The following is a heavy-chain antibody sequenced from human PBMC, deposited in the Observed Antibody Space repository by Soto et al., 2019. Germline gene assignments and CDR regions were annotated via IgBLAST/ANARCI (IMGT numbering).Heavy chain of an antibody. D-gene: IGHD6-19*01. CDR1: GFTVSSNY. Sequence: EVQLVESGGGLVQPGGSLRLSCAASGFTVSSNYMSWVRQAPGKGLEWVSVIYSGGSTYYADSVKGRFTISRDNSKNTLYLQMNSLRAEDTAVYYCAKGSSGWDRGYYYYYYMDVWGKGTTVTVSS. J-gene: IGHJ6*03. CDR3: AKGSSGWDRGYYYYYYMDV. V-gene: IGHV3-66*01. CDR2: IYSGGST.